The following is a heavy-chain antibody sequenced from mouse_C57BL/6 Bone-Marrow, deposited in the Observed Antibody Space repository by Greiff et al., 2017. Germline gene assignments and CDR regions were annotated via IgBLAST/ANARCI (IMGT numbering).Heavy chain of an antibody. CDR1: GYAFTNYL. D-gene: IGHD1-1*01. Sequence: VQLQQSGAELVRPGTSVKVSCKASGYAFTNYLIEWVKQRPGQGLEWIGVINPGSGGTNYNEKFKGKATLTADKSSSTAYMQLSSLTSEDSAVYFCGRAYYYGSRVVWGTGTTVTVSS. J-gene: IGHJ1*03. CDR2: INPGSGGT. CDR3: GRAYYYGSRVV. V-gene: IGHV1-54*01.